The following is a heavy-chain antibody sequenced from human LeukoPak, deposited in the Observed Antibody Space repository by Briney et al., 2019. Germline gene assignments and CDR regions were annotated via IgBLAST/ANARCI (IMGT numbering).Heavy chain of an antibody. CDR3: ARDNGDYGFDY. J-gene: IGHJ4*02. V-gene: IGHV4-39*01. D-gene: IGHD4-17*01. Sequence: SETLSLTCSVSGGSFSSSSYYWGWIRQPPGKGLEWIGNIYYRGNTYYSPSLKSRVTISVDASRNQFSLKLGSVTAAVTGVYYCARDNGDYGFDYWGQGALVTVSS. CDR1: GGSFSSSSYY. CDR2: IYYRGNT.